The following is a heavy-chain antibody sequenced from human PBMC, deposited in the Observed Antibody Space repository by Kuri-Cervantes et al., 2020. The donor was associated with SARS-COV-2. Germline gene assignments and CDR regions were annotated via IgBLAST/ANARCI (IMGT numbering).Heavy chain of an antibody. CDR3: AKTVTARGFVY. CDR2: ISGSGGST. D-gene: IGHD6-6*01. CDR1: GFTFSSYA. Sequence: GESLKISCAASGFTFSSYAVSWVRQAPGKGLEWVSAISGSGGSTYYADSVKGRFTISRDNSKNTLYLQMNSLRAEDTAVYYCAKTVTARGFVYWGQGTLVTVSS. V-gene: IGHV3-23*01. J-gene: IGHJ4*02.